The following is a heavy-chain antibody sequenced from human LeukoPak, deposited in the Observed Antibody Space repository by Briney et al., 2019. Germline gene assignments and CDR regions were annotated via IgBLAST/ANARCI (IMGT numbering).Heavy chain of an antibody. D-gene: IGHD6-6*01. V-gene: IGHV3-23*01. CDR1: GFTFSSYA. CDR3: AKLGYSSSSSQPSDY. Sequence: PGGSLRLSCAASGFTFSSYAMSWVRQAPGKGLEWVSAISGSGGSTYYADSVKGRFTISRDNSKNTLYLQMNSLRAEDTAVYYCAKLGYSSSSSQPSDYWGQGTLVTVSS. CDR2: ISGSGGST. J-gene: IGHJ4*02.